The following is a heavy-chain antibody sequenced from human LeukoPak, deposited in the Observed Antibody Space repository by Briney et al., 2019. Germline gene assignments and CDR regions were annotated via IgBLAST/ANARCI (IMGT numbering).Heavy chain of an antibody. CDR3: ARQEKHFDY. CDR1: GGSFSGYY. CDR2: INHSGST. J-gene: IGHJ4*02. Sequence: SETLSLTCAVYGGSFSGYYWSWIRQPPGKGLEWIGEINHSGSTNYNPSLKSRVTISVDTSKNQFSLRLSSVTAADTAVYYCARQEKHFDYWGQGTLVTVSS. V-gene: IGHV4-34*01.